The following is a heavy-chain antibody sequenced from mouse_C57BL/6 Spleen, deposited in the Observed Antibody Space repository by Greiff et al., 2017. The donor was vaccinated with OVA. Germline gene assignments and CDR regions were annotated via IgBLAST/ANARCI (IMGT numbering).Heavy chain of an antibody. CDR3: ARSPAYYSKRYFDY. J-gene: IGHJ2*01. CDR1: GYTFTDYN. V-gene: IGHV1-18*01. Sequence: VQLKESGPELVKPGASVKIPCKASGYTFTDYNMDWVKQSHGKSLEWIGDINPNNGGTIYNQKFKGKATLTVDKSSSTAYMELRSLTSEDTAVYYCARSPAYYSKRYFDYWGQGTTLTVSS. D-gene: IGHD2-5*01. CDR2: INPNNGGT.